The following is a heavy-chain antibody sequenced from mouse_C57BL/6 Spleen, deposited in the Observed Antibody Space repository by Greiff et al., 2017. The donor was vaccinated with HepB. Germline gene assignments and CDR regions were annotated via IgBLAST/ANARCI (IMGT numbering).Heavy chain of an antibody. J-gene: IGHJ4*01. CDR3: ARSYYSNYFYYAMDY. CDR1: GFSLTSYA. D-gene: IGHD2-5*01. Sequence: VMLVESGPGLVAPSQSLSITCTVSGFSLTSYAISWVRQPPGKGLEWLGVIWTGGGTNYNSALKSRLSISKDNSKSQVFLKMNSLQTDDTARYYCARSYYSNYFYYAMDYWGQGTSVTVSS. CDR2: IWTGGGT. V-gene: IGHV2-9-1*01.